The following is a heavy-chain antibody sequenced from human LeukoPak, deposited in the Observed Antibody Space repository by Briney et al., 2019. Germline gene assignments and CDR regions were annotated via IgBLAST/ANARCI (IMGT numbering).Heavy chain of an antibody. CDR1: GGSFSGYY. J-gene: IGHJ6*03. CDR3: ARDHPTPNAGYMDV. D-gene: IGHD2-8*01. Sequence: SETLSLTCAVYGGSFSGYYWSWIRQPPGKGLEWIGEINHSGSTNYNPSLKSRVTISVDTSKNQFSLKLSSVTAADTAVYYCARDHPTPNAGYMDVWGRGITVTVSS. CDR2: INHSGST. V-gene: IGHV4-34*01.